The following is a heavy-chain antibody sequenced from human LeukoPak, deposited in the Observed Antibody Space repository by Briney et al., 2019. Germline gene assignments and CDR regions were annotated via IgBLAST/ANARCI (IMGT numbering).Heavy chain of an antibody. CDR2: ISGSGTTI. D-gene: IGHD3-22*01. CDR3: ASINYFDSTGYGGEMDY. Sequence: GGSLRLFCAASGFTFSSYEMICVRQAPGKELEGISYISGSGTTISYANSVKGRFTSSRDNAMNSVYLQITGLRVEPTAIYFCASINYFDSTGYGGEMDYWGQGNLVTVSS. CDR1: GFTFSSYE. V-gene: IGHV3-48*03. J-gene: IGHJ4*02.